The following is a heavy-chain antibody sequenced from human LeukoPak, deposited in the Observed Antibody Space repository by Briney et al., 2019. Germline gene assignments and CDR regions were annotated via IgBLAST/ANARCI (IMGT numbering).Heavy chain of an antibody. CDR3: ATSPSGYYYYYYMDV. CDR1: GGSISSYY. D-gene: IGHD3-10*01. CDR2: IHYSGST. Sequence: SETLSLTCTVSGGSISSYYWSWIRQPPGKGLEWIGYIHYSGSTNYNPSLKSRVTTSIDTSKNQFSLKLSSVTAADTAVYYCATSPSGYYYYYYMDVWGKGTTVTVSS. J-gene: IGHJ6*03. V-gene: IGHV4-59*01.